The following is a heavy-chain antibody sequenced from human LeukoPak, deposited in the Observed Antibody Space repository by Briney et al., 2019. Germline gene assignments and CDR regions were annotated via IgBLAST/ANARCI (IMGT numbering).Heavy chain of an antibody. J-gene: IGHJ4*02. CDR1: GYTFTSYY. V-gene: IGHV1-46*01. CDR3: ARDQGNGYLGDY. D-gene: IGHD3-22*01. Sequence: GASVKVSCKASGYTFTSYYMHWVRQAPGQGLEWMGIINPSGGSTSYAQKFQGRVTMTRDTSTSTAYMELRSLRSDDTAVYYCARDQGNGYLGDYWGQGTLVTVSS. CDR2: INPSGGST.